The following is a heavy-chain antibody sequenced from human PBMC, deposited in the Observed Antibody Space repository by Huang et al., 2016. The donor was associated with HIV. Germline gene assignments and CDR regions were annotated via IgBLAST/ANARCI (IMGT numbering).Heavy chain of an antibody. CDR1: GFSILIYY. CDR3: AREGITPSGTEVSGFDF. CDR2: GNPSGGGE. J-gene: IGHJ5*01. D-gene: IGHD6-13*01. V-gene: IGHV1-46*03. Sequence: QVQLVQSGAEVKKPGASVTISCKASGFSILIYYIHWVRQAPGQGLEWMERGNPSGGGEDYAQKFKGRVTMTRDTSTRTLYMELSSLRSEDTAVYYCAREGITPSGTEVSGFDFWGQGTPVSVSS.